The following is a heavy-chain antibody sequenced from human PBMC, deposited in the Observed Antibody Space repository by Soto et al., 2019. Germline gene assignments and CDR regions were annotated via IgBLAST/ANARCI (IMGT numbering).Heavy chain of an antibody. CDR2: IIPIFGTA. J-gene: IGHJ4*02. V-gene: IGHV1-69*13. CDR1: GVTFSSYA. CDR3: ASFGHDILTGFDY. D-gene: IGHD3-9*01. Sequence: SVKVSCKASGVTFSSYAISWVRQAPGQGLEWMGGIIPIFGTANYAQKFQGRVTITADESTSTAYMELSSLRSEDTAVYYCASFGHDILTGFDYWGQGTLVTVSS.